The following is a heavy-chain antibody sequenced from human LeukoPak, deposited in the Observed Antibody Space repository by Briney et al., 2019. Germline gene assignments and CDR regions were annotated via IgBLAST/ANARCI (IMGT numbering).Heavy chain of an antibody. CDR3: ARYGYSGYDYSGFDY. J-gene: IGHJ4*02. V-gene: IGHV4-34*01. CDR1: GGSFSGYY. CDR2: INHSGST. D-gene: IGHD5-12*01. Sequence: PSETLSLTCAVYGGSFSGYYWSWIRQPPGKGLEWIGEINHSGSTNYNPSLKSRVTISVDTSKNQFSLKLSSVTAADTAVYYCARYGYSGYDYSGFDYWGQGTLVTVSS.